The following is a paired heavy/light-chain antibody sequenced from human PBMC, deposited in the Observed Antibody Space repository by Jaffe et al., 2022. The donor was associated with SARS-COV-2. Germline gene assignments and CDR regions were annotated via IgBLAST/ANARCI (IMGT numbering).Light chain of an antibody. CDR2: SDD. V-gene: IGLV1-44*01. CDR1: SSNIGSNA. CDR3: AVWDGSLNGVV. Sequence: QSVLTQPPSASGTPGQRVAISCSGSSSNIGSNAVNWYQHLPGTAPKLLIYSDDQRPSGVPDRFSGSKTGTSASLAISGLQSEDEADYYCAVWDGSLNGVVFGGGAKLTVL. J-gene: IGLJ2*01.
Heavy chain of an antibody. CDR3: ARLLAVRGHSVRNDPFDI. Sequence: QVQVQESGPGLVKPSETLSLTCNVSGFSITNFNYWGWVRQPPGKGLEWIGIIIHSGTTYTNPSLKSRVTISVDTSKNQLSLKLNSVTAADTAVYYCARLLAVRGHSVRNDPFDIWGQGTMVTVSS. J-gene: IGHJ3*02. V-gene: IGHV4-38-2*02. D-gene: IGHD6-19*01. CDR1: GFSITNFNY. CDR2: IIHSGTT.